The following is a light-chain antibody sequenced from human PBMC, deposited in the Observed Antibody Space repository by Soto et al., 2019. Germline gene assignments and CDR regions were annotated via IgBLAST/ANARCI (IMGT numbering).Light chain of an antibody. CDR3: QQSYGFMWT. Sequence: DVQMTHSPSTLSASLGDKVTITCRASQRISSWLAWYQRKPGKAPKLLIYDASKLESGVPSRFSGSGSGTDFTLTISSLQPEDSATYYCQQSYGFMWTFGQGTRWIT. CDR2: DAS. CDR1: QRISSW. V-gene: IGKV1-5*01. J-gene: IGKJ1*01.